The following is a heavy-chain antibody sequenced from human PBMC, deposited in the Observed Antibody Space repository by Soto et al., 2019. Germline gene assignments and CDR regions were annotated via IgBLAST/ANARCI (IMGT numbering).Heavy chain of an antibody. CDR1: GGSISSGGYY. D-gene: IGHD3-22*01. V-gene: IGHV4-31*03. J-gene: IGHJ6*02. CDR2: IYYSGST. Sequence: QVQLQESGPGLVKPSQTLSLTCTVSGGSISSGGYYWSWIRQHPGKGLEWIGYIYYSGSTYYNPSLKSRVTISVDTSKNRFSVKLSSVPAADTAVYYCARVVSKYYGMDVWGQGTTVTVSS. CDR3: ARVVSKYYGMDV.